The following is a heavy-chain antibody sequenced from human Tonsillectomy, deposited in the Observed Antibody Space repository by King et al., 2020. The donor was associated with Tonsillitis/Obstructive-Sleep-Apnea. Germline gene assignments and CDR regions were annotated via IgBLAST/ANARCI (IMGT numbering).Heavy chain of an antibody. J-gene: IGHJ3*02. Sequence: VQLVESGGGLVKPGRSLRLSCTASGFTFGDYAMSWFRQAPGKGLEWVGFIRSKAYGGTTEYAASAKGRFTISRDDSKSIAYLQMNSLKTEDTAVYYCTRPYSSGWSPDAFDIWGQGTMVTVSS. CDR2: IRSKAYGGTT. CDR3: TRPYSSGWSPDAFDI. V-gene: IGHV3-49*05. CDR1: GFTFGDYA. D-gene: IGHD6-19*01.